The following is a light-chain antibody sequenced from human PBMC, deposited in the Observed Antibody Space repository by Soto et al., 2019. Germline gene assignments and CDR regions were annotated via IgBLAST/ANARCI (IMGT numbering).Light chain of an antibody. CDR3: QQSYTAPFLT. CDR1: QSIGTY. J-gene: IGKJ4*01. Sequence: DIQMTQSPSSLSASVGDRVTITCRASQSIGTYLNWYQQEPGTAPKVVIHGASSLQSGVPSRFSGGGAGTEFTLTISSLQPEDFATYYCQQSYTAPFLTFGGGTRVEIK. CDR2: GAS. V-gene: IGKV1-39*01.